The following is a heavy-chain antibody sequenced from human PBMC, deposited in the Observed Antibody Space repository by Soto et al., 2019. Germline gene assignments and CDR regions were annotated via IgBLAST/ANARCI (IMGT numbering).Heavy chain of an antibody. J-gene: IGHJ1*01. CDR3: ARQGGSGAGRYFQR. Sequence: PSETLSLTCTASGDSITTSSYYWGWIRQPPGKGLEWIGSIYYSGSTYYNPSLESRVTISVDTSKNQFSLKLYSVTAADTAVYYCARQGGSGAGRYFQRWGQGTLVTVSS. V-gene: IGHV4-39*01. CDR2: IYYSGST. D-gene: IGHD6-19*01. CDR1: GDSITTSSYY.